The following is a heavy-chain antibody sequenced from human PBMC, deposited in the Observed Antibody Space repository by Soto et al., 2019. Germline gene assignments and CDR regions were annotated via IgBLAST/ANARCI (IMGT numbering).Heavy chain of an antibody. CDR2: IYYTGST. V-gene: IGHV4-61*01. Sequence: QVHLQESGPGQVKPSETLSLICTVSGGSVNSDNFYWSWIRQPPGRGLEWIGYIYYTGSTSYNPSLKSRVTISIDTSRNQFSLKLSSVNAADTAVYYCAREFSNSPEAFDAWGQGSLVTVSS. D-gene: IGHD6-6*01. CDR1: GGSVNSDNFY. J-gene: IGHJ4*02. CDR3: AREFSNSPEAFDA.